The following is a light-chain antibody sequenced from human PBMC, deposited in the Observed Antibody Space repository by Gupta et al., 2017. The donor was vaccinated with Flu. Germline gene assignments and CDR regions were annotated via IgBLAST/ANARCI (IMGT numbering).Light chain of an antibody. V-gene: IGKV1-39*01. Sequence: GDRVTITCRASQSISTYLNWYQQKPGKVPNLLIYAASTLPSGVPSRFSGSGSGTDFTLTISGLQREDFATYYCQQSYGAPYAFGQGTKVEI. CDR3: QQSYGAPYA. CDR2: AAS. CDR1: QSISTY. J-gene: IGKJ2*01.